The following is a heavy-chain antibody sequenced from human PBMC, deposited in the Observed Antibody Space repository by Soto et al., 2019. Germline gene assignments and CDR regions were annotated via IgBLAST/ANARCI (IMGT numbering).Heavy chain of an antibody. J-gene: IGHJ4*02. CDR1: GYSITSGYH. V-gene: IGHV4-38-2*02. Sequence: SETLSLTCVVSGYSITSGYHWGWIRQAPGKRLEWIGSSFHSGSPYYNPSLKSRVTIVVDTSKNQFSLKLSSVTAADTAVYYCARDRHRYCSGDNSYFLGVHGFDYWGQGPLVTVYS. CDR3: ARDRHRYCSGDNSYFLGVHGFDY. D-gene: IGHD2-15*01. CDR2: SFHSGSP.